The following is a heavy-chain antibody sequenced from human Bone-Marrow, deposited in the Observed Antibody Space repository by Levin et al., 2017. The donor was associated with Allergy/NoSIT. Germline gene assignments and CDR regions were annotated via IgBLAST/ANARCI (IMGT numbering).Heavy chain of an antibody. V-gene: IGHV3-30*18. CDR3: AKDVDSSGSHFDY. CDR1: GFTFSSYG. J-gene: IGHJ4*02. D-gene: IGHD3-22*01. CDR2: ISYDGSNK. Sequence: SCAASGFTFSSYGMHWVRQAPGKGLEWVAVISYDGSNKYYADSVKGRFTISRDNSKNTLYLQMNSLRAEDTAVYYCAKDVDSSGSHFDYWGQGTLVTVSS.